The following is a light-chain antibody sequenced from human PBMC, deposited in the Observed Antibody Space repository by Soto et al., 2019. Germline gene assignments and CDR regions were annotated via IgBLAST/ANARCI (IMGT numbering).Light chain of an antibody. CDR3: QQSYNPPWT. V-gene: IGKV1-39*01. CDR1: QSISIY. CDR2: AAS. Sequence: DIQMTQSPSSLSSSVGDRVTITCRASQSISIYLNWYQQKPGQAPKLLINAASTLQGGVPSRFSGSESGTDVTLTISSLQPEDFATYFCQQSYNPPWTFGQGTTVQVK. J-gene: IGKJ1*01.